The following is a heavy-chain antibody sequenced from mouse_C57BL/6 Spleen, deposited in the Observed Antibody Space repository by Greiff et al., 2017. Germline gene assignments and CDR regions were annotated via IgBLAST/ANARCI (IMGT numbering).Heavy chain of an antibody. D-gene: IGHD2-4*01. Sequence: VQLQQSGASVKISCKASGYAFSSYWMHWVKQRPGKGLEWIGQIYPGDGDTNYNGKFKGKATLTAVKSSSTAYMQRSSLTSEDSAVYFCARSYYDYDGDYWGQGTTLTVSS. CDR3: ARSYYDYDGDY. J-gene: IGHJ2*01. CDR1: GYAFSSYW. CDR2: IYPGDGDT. V-gene: IGHV1-80*01.